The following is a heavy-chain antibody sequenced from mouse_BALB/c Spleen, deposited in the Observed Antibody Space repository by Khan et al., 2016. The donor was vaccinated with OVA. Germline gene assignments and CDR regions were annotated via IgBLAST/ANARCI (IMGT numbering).Heavy chain of an antibody. J-gene: IGHJ2*01. CDR2: INPSDGGT. Sequence: VQLQESGAELVKPGASVQLSCKASGYTFTSYYICWVKQRPGQGLEWIGEINPSDGGTNFNEKFKSKATLTVDKSSSTAYMQLSSLTSEDSAVYYCTRGGYGYYGYWGQGTTLTVSS. V-gene: IGHV1S81*02. CDR3: TRGGYGYYGY. D-gene: IGHD2-3*01. CDR1: GYTFTSYY.